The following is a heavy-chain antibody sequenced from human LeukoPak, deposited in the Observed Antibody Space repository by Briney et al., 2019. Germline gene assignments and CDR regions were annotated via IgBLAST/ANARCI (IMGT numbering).Heavy chain of an antibody. V-gene: IGHV4-34*01. CDR3: ARVAYRYSINDWSRTGLGAYATKYYYYMDV. CDR2: INHNGGT. Sequence: SETLSLTCAVYGGSFSDYSWTWIRQAPGEGLEWIGEINHNGGTNHNPSLVSRVIMSVDTSKNQFSLKVSSVTAADTAVYYCARVAYRYSINDWSRTGLGAYATKYYYYMDVWGKGTTVTISS. J-gene: IGHJ6*03. D-gene: IGHD3-9*01. CDR1: GGSFSDYS.